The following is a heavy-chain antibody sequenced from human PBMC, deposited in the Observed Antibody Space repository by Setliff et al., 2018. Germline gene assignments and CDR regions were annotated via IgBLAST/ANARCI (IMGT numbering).Heavy chain of an antibody. D-gene: IGHD2-15*01. V-gene: IGHV4-34*01. CDR2: INHSGST. J-gene: IGHJ6*03. CDR3: ARARGWPLLDYYMDV. CDR1: GGSFSGYY. Sequence: SETLSLTCAVYGGSFSGYYWSWIRQPPGKGLEWIGEINHSGSTNYNPSLKSRVTISVDTSKNQFSLKLSSVTAADTAVYYCARARGWPLLDYYMDVWGKGTTVTVSS.